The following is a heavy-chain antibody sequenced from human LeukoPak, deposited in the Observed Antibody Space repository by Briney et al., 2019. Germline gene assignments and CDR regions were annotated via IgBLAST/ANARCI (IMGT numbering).Heavy chain of an antibody. D-gene: IGHD2-21*02. V-gene: IGHV1-69*13. CDR2: IIPIFGIA. Sequence: SVKVSCKASGGTSSSYAISWVRQAPGQGLEWMGGIIPIFGIANYAQKFQGRVTITADESTSTAYTELSSLRSEDTAVYYCARTVVVTARNYYYYGMDVWGQGTTVTVSS. J-gene: IGHJ6*02. CDR3: ARTVVVTARNYYYYGMDV. CDR1: GGTSSSYA.